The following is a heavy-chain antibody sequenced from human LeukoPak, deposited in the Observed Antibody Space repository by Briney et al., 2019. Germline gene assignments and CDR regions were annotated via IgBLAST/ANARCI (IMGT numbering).Heavy chain of an antibody. V-gene: IGHV4-38-2*01. D-gene: IGHD3-3*01. CDR1: GYSINSGYY. CDR3: ARQVSGWLLYGNWFDP. J-gene: IGHJ5*02. CDR2: MYHSGST. Sequence: PSETLSLTCAVSGYSINSGYYWGWIRQPPGKGLEWIGSMYHSGSTYYNPSLKSRVTISVDAPKNQFSLKLSSVTAADTAVYYCARQVSGWLLYGNWFDPWGQGILVTVSS.